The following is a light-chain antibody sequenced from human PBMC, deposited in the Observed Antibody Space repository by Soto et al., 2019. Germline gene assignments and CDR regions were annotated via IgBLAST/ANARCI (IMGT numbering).Light chain of an antibody. V-gene: IGKV1-27*01. CDR1: QGIAPY. J-gene: IGKJ4*01. CDR2: ATS. CDR3: QKYNIAPLT. Sequence: DVQMTQSPSSLSAFVGDRVTITCRASQGIAPYLAWFQQKPGKVPKLLIYATSTLQSGVPSRFSGSGSGTDFTLTINSLQPEDVGTYYCQKYNIAPLTLGGGTKVEIK.